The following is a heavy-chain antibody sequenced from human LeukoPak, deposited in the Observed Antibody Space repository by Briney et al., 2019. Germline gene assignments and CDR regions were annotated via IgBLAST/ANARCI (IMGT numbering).Heavy chain of an antibody. CDR2: IYYSGST. D-gene: IGHD3-16*02. CDR1: GGSISSSSYY. Sequence: SETLSLTCTVSGGSISSSSYYWGWIRQPPGKGLEWIESIYYSGSTYYNPSLKSRVTISVDTSKNQFSLKLSSVTAADTAVYYCARTPYDYVWGSYPYGDLIYFDYWGQGTLVTVSS. V-gene: IGHV4-39*07. CDR3: ARTPYDYVWGSYPYGDLIYFDY. J-gene: IGHJ4*02.